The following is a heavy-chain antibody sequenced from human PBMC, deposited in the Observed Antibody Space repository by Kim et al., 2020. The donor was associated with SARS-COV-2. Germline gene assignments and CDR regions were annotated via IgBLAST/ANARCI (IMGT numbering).Heavy chain of an antibody. J-gene: IGHJ4*02. V-gene: IGHV1-3*01. CDR3: AREMPHYYDSSGYSDSLFDY. CDR1: GYIFTSYA. CDR2: INAGNGNT. Sequence: ASVKVSCKASGYIFTSYAMHWVRQAPGQRLEWMGWINAGNGNTKYSQKFQGRVTITRDTSASTAYMELSSLRSEDTAVYYCAREMPHYYDSSGYSDSLFDYWGQGTLVTVSS. D-gene: IGHD3-22*01.